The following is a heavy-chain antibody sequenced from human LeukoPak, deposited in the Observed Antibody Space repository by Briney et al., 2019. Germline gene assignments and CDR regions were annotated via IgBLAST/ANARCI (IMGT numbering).Heavy chain of an antibody. V-gene: IGHV3-7*01. CDR3: ARGPSGFSSSGGVDY. Sequence: GGSLRLSCAASGFTFSSYAMSWVRQAPGKGLEWVANIKQDGSEKYYVDSVKGRFTISRDNAKNSLYLQMNSLRAEDTAVYYCARGPSGFSSSGGVDYWGQGTLVTVSS. D-gene: IGHD6-13*01. CDR1: GFTFSSYA. J-gene: IGHJ4*02. CDR2: IKQDGSEK.